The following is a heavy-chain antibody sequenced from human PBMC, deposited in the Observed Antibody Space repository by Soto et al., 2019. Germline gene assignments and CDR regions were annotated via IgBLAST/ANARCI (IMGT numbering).Heavy chain of an antibody. CDR2: MNPDSGNT. Sequence: QVQLVQSGAEVKKPGASVKVSCKASGYTFTSYDINWVRQATGQGLEWMGWMNPDSGNTGYAQKFQGRVTMTRNTSISTAYMELSSLRSEDTAVYYCAKNYGDLDYFDYWGQGTLVTVSS. CDR3: AKNYGDLDYFDY. J-gene: IGHJ4*02. D-gene: IGHD4-17*01. CDR1: GYTFTSYD. V-gene: IGHV1-8*01.